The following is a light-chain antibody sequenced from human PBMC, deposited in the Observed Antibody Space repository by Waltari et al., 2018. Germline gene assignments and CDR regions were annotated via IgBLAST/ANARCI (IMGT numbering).Light chain of an antibody. CDR3: QHYVRLPAT. J-gene: IGKJ1*01. Sequence: EIVLTQSPGSLSSSPGARVTPPCRARQSVSRALAWYQQKPGQAPRLLIFGASNRATGIPDRFSGSGSETDFSLTISRLEPEDFAVYYCQHYVRLPATFGRGTKVEIK. CDR2: GAS. CDR1: QSVSRA. V-gene: IGKV3-20*01.